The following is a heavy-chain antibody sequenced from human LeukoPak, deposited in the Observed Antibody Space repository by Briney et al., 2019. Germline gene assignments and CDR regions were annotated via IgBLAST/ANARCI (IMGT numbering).Heavy chain of an antibody. CDR3: SKVDSHYYHSSVGRGYYYYMAV. V-gene: IGHV3-23*01. D-gene: IGHD3-22*01. CDR2: ISGGGGST. J-gene: IGHJ6*03. CDR1: GFTFSSYG. Sequence: PGGSLRLSCAASGFTFSSYGMRGVRQAPGKGLEWVSPISGGGGSTYYADSVKGRFTISRDNSKNTLYLQMNRLRAEDAAVYYLSKVDSHYYHSSVGRGYYYYMAVWGKGTTVTIPS.